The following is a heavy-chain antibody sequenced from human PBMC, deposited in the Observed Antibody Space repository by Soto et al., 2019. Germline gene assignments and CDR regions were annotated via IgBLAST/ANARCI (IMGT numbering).Heavy chain of an antibody. CDR2: IYFTGSA. J-gene: IGHJ5*02. Sequence: QVQLRESGPGLVKPSQALSLVCSVSGDSITSGGYYWTWLRQRPGKGLGWIGHIYFTGSAYYNPSLKSRMTMSVDTSTNQFSLRLSSVTAADTAFYYCARERVLRSGWFDPWGQGTLVTVSS. CDR1: GDSITSGGYY. D-gene: IGHD1-26*01. V-gene: IGHV4-31*03. CDR3: ARERVLRSGWFDP.